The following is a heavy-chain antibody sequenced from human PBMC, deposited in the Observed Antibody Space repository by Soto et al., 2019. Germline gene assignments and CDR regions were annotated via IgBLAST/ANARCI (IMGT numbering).Heavy chain of an antibody. CDR1: GFTFSDYY. CDR2: ISSSGSTI. J-gene: IGHJ6*03. V-gene: IGHV3-11*01. D-gene: IGHD3-10*01. CDR3: ARDRGGEDPTRYYYYYMDV. Sequence: PGGSLRLSCAASGFTFSDYYMSWIRQAPGKGLEWVSYISSSGSTIYYADSVKGRFTISRDNAKNSLYLQMNSLRAEDTAVYYCARDRGGEDPTRYYYYYMDVWGKGTTVTVSS.